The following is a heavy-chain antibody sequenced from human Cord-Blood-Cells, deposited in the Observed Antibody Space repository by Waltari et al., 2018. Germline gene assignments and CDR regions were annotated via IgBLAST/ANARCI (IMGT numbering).Heavy chain of an antibody. J-gene: IGHJ5*02. CDR1: GGPFSGYY. V-gene: IGHV4-34*01. D-gene: IGHD3-16*01. CDR3: ARGLADYDYVWGSYGNWFDP. CDR2: INQSGST. Sequence: QVHLQQWGAGLFKPYETPPPTRAAYGGPFSGYYWTWLRQSPGHWREWTGEINQSGSTNYNPSLKSRVTISVDTSKNQFSLKLSSVTAADTAVYYCARGLADYDYVWGSYGNWFDPWGQGTLVTVSS.